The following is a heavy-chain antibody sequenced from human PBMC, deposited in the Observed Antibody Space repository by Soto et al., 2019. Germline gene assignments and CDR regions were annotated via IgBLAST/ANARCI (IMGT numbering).Heavy chain of an antibody. Sequence: SETLSLTCAVSGYSISSGYYWGWLRQPPGKGLEWIGSTYHGGSTYYNPSLNSRVTLSIDTTNNHVSLILNSVTAADTAVYYCARVGPWVPYYYDSSPYTFENWFDPWGQGTLVTVSS. CDR3: ARVGPWVPYYYDSSPYTFENWFDP. J-gene: IGHJ5*02. D-gene: IGHD3-22*01. V-gene: IGHV4-38-2*01. CDR2: TYHGGST. CDR1: GYSISSGYY.